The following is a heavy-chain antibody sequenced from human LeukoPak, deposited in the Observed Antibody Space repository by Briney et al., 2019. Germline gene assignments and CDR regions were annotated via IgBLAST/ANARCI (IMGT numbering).Heavy chain of an antibody. CDR1: GYTFTGYY. CDR2: INPNSGGT. CDR3: ARPYGDFPGFDP. Sequence: ASVKVSCKASGYTFTGYYMHWVRQAPGQGLEWMGWINPNSGGTNYAQKFQGRVTMTRDTSISTAYMELSRLRSDDTAVYYRARPYGDFPGFDPWGQGTLVTVSS. J-gene: IGHJ5*02. D-gene: IGHD4-17*01. V-gene: IGHV1-2*02.